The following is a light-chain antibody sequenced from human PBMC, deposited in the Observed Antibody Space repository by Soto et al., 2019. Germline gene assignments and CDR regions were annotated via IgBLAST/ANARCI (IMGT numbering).Light chain of an antibody. CDR1: QTITRY. CDR3: QHTYNPPWT. Sequence: DIQMTQSPSSVSASVGDRVTITCRAGQTITRYLNWYQQKPGKAPNLLIYGASTLQSGVPSRFTGSGSGADFTLTISSLQPEDFETYYCQHTYNPPWTFGLGTKVDIK. CDR2: GAS. V-gene: IGKV1-39*01. J-gene: IGKJ1*01.